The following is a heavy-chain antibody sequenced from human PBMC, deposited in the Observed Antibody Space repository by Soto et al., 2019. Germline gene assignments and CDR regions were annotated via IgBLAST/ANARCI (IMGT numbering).Heavy chain of an antibody. J-gene: IGHJ4*02. Sequence: GASVKVSCKASGYTFTGYYMHWVRQAPGQGLEWMGWINPNSGGTNYAQKFQGRVTMTRDTSISTAYMELSRLRSDDTAVYYCATPGPTTVTAFDYWGQGTVGTVSS. V-gene: IGHV1-2*02. CDR1: GYTFTGYY. D-gene: IGHD4-17*01. CDR2: INPNSGGT. CDR3: ATPGPTTVTAFDY.